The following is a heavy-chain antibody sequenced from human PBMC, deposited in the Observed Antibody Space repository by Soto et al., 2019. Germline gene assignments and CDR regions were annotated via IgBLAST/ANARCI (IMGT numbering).Heavy chain of an antibody. J-gene: IGHJ3*02. CDR1: GGSISSGSYY. Sequence: SETLSLTCTVSGGSISSGSYYWGWVRQHPGKGLEWIGHISYSGNTYYNPSLNGRLIISLDTSKNQFSLRLSSVTAADTAVYYCARESSAFDIWGQGTMVTVSS. V-gene: IGHV4-31*03. CDR2: ISYSGNT. CDR3: ARESSAFDI.